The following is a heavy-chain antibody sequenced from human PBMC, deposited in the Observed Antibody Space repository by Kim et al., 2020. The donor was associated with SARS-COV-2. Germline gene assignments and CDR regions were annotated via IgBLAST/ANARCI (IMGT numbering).Heavy chain of an antibody. CDR2: INAGNGNT. CDR3: ARDWEVASGTWWFDP. J-gene: IGHJ5*02. V-gene: IGHV1-3*01. CDR1: GYTFTSYA. Sequence: ASVKVSCKASGYTFTSYAMHWVRQAPGQRLEWMGWINAGNGNTRYSQKFQGRVTITRDTSASTAYMELSSLRSEDTAVYYCARDWEVASGTWWFDPWGQGTLVTVSS. D-gene: IGHD1-1*01.